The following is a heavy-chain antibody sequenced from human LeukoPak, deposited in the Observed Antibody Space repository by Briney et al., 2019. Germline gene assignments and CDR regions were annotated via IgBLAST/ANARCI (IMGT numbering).Heavy chain of an antibody. Sequence: GGSLRLSCAASGFTFSSYGIHWVRQAPGKGLEWVAVISSDGSNKYYADSVKGRFAISRHSSKNTLYLQMNSLRAEDTAVYYCAKGGSSGWFDYFDYWGQGTLVTVSS. D-gene: IGHD6-19*01. V-gene: IGHV3-30*18. CDR1: GFTFSSYG. J-gene: IGHJ4*02. CDR3: AKGGSSGWFDYFDY. CDR2: ISSDGSNK.